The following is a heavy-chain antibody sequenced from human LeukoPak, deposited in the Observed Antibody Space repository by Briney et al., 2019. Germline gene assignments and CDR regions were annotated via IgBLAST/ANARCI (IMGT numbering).Heavy chain of an antibody. CDR3: ARGPTWGRSFDY. V-gene: IGHV4-34*01. CDR1: GGSFSGYY. D-gene: IGHD3-16*01. J-gene: IGHJ4*02. Sequence: PSETLSLTCAVYGGSFSGYYWSWIRQPPGKGLEWIGEINHSGSTNYNPSLKSRVTISVDTSKNQFSLKLSSVTAADTAVYYCARGPTWGRSFDYWDQGTLVTVSS. CDR2: INHSGST.